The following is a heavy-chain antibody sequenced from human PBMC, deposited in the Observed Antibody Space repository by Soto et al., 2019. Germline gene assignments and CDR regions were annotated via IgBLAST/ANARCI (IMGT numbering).Heavy chain of an antibody. CDR2: INPNSGDI. CDR1: GYTFTGHY. J-gene: IGHJ4*02. D-gene: IGHD5-18*01. Sequence: GSMKVSCKTSGYTFTGHYIHWVRQAPGQGLEWMGWINPNSGDINYAEKFQGRVTMTRDMSISTAYMELSSLRSDDTAMYYCARGYTYGSFDNWAQGTLVTVPS. CDR3: ARGYTYGSFDN. V-gene: IGHV1-2*02.